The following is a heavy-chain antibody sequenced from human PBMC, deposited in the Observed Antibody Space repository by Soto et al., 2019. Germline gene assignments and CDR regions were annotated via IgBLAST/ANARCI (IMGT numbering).Heavy chain of an antibody. V-gene: IGHV4-4*07. Sequence: QVQLQESGPGLVKPSETLSLTCTVSGGSISSYYWSWIRQPAGKGLEWIGRIYTSGSTNYNPSLNTRVTMSVDTSKNQSSLKLSSVTAADTAVYYCARDYDSSGYLAFDIWGQGTMVTVSS. CDR1: GGSISSYY. J-gene: IGHJ3*02. D-gene: IGHD3-22*01. CDR2: IYTSGST. CDR3: ARDYDSSGYLAFDI.